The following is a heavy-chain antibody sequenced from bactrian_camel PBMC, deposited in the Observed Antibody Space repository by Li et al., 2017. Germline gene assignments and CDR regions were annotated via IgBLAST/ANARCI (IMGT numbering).Heavy chain of an antibody. Sequence: HVQLVESGGGSVQAGGSLRLSCAASGYTYTMAWFRQAPGKEREGVAAIDSERRTSYADSVKGRFTISEDKTKPTLYPEMNSLKPEDTAMYYCAAVKIRCHIITTFAAWEYTLWGQGTQVTVS. D-gene: IGHD4*01. CDR3: AAVKIRCHIITTFAAWEYTL. CDR2: IDSERRT. CDR1: GYTYT. J-gene: IGHJ4*01. V-gene: IGHV3S55*01.